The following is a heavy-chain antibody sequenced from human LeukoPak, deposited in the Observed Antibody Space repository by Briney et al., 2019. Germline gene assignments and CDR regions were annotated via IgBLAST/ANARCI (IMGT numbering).Heavy chain of an antibody. D-gene: IGHD6-19*01. V-gene: IGHV3-21*01. Sequence: GGSLRLSCAASGFTFSSYSMNWVRQAPGKGLEWVSSISSSSSYIYYADSVKGRFTISRDNTKNSLYLQMNSLRAEDTAVYYCARVGIAVAGTKGFDYWGQGTLVTVSS. J-gene: IGHJ4*02. CDR2: ISSSSSYI. CDR1: GFTFSSYS. CDR3: ARVGIAVAGTKGFDY.